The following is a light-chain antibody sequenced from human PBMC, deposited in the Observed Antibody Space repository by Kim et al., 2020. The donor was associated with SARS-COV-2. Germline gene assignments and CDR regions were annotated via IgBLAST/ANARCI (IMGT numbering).Light chain of an antibody. CDR1: SGHSSYI. Sequence: QPVLTQSSSASASLGSSVKLTCTLSSGHSSYIIAWHQQQPGKAPRYLMKLEGSGSYNKGSGVPDRFSGSSSGADRYLTISNLQSEDEADHYCGTWDSNTRVFGGGTQLTVL. CDR3: GTWDSNTRV. CDR2: LEGSGSY. V-gene: IGLV4-60*03. J-gene: IGLJ3*02.